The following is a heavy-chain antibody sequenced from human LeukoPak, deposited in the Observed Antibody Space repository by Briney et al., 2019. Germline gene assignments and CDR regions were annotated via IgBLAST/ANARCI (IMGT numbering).Heavy chain of an antibody. V-gene: IGHV4-59*01. Sequence: SETLSLTCTVSGGSISRYYWSWIRQPPGKGLEWIGYIYYSGSTNYNPSLKSRVTISVDTSKNQFSLKLSSVTAADTAVYYCARAPRHGYSSSRFDYWGQGTLVTVSS. D-gene: IGHD6-13*01. CDR3: ARAPRHGYSSSRFDY. J-gene: IGHJ4*02. CDR2: IYYSGST. CDR1: GGSISRYY.